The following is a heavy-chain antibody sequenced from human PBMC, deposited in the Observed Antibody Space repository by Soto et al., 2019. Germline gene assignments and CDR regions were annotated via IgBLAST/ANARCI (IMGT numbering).Heavy chain of an antibody. CDR3: ARSIYDILTGYYTDYYYGMDV. CDR1: GGSISSGGYY. V-gene: IGHV4-31*03. D-gene: IGHD3-9*01. Sequence: QVQLQESAPGLVKPSQTLSLTCTVSGGSISSGGYYWSWIRQQPGKGLEWIGYIYYSGSTYYNPSLQSRVTISVDTSKNQFSLKLSSVTAADTAVYYCARSIYDILTGYYTDYYYGMDVWGQGTTVTVSS. J-gene: IGHJ6*02. CDR2: IYYSGST.